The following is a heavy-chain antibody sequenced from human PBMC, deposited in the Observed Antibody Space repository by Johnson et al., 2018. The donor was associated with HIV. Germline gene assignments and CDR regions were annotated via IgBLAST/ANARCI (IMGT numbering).Heavy chain of an antibody. CDR3: AGRELDAFDI. D-gene: IGHD1-26*01. CDR1: GFTFSSYA. CDR2: ISGSGGST. V-gene: IGHV3-23*04. J-gene: IGHJ3*02. Sequence: VLLVESGGGLIQPGGSLRLSCAASGFTFSSYAMSWVRQAPGKGLEWVSAISGSGGSTYYADSVKGRFTISRDNSKNTMYLQMNSLRAEDTAVYYCAGRELDAFDIWGQGTMVTVSS.